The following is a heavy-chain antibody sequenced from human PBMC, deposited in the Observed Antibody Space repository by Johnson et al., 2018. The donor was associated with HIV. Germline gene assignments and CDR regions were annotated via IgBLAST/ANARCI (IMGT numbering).Heavy chain of an antibody. CDR2: ISSSGTTI. V-gene: IGHV3-11*04. CDR1: GFSVSYSY. D-gene: IGHD3/OR15-3a*01. J-gene: IGHJ3*02. CDR3: GRGHGGPDPYDFSDI. Sequence: QVQLVESGGGLVQPGGSLRLSCAASGFSVSYSYMSWVRQAPGKGLEWISYISSSGTTIYYADSVKGRFTISRDNAKNSLYLQMNSRRAEDSAVYYCGRGHGGPDPYDFSDIWGQGTMVTVSS.